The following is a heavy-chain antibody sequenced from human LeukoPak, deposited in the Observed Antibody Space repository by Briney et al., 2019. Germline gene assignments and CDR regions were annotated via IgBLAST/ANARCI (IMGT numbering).Heavy chain of an antibody. CDR2: ISSSSSTI. CDR3: AREQTYYYDSSGYLRYYYYYYMDV. Sequence: GGSLRLSCAASGFTFSSYSMNWVRQAPGKGLEWVSYISSSSSTIYYADSVKGRFTISRDNAKNSLYLQMNSLRAEDTAVYYCAREQTYYYDSSGYLRYYYYYYMDVWGKGTTVTVSS. J-gene: IGHJ6*03. D-gene: IGHD3-22*01. CDR1: GFTFSSYS. V-gene: IGHV3-48*01.